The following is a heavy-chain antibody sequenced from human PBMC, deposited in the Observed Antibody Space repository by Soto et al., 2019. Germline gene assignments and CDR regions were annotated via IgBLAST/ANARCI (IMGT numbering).Heavy chain of an antibody. V-gene: IGHV4-59*08. CDR1: GGSMISYY. CDR3: ARHLCSGWYARYYFDY. J-gene: IGHJ4*02. CDR2: IYYAGST. D-gene: IGHD6-19*01. Sequence: SETLSLTCTVSGGSMISYYWSWIRQPPGRGLEWIGFIYYAGSTNYNPSLNSRVTISVDTAKNQFSLKLSSVTAADTAVYYCARHLCSGWYARYYFDYWGQGSLVPVSS.